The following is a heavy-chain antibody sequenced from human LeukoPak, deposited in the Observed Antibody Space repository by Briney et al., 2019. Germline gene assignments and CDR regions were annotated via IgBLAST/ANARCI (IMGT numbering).Heavy chain of an antibody. V-gene: IGHV4-61*02. CDR2: IYTSGST. CDR1: GGSISSGSYY. Sequence: SETLSLTCTVSGGSISSGSYYWSWIRQPAGKGLEWIGRIYTSGSTNYNPSLKSRVTISVDTSKNQFSLKLSSVTAADTAVYYCARDRFVDYYDSSGYQPLDYWGQGTLVTVSS. D-gene: IGHD3-22*01. J-gene: IGHJ4*02. CDR3: ARDRFVDYYDSSGYQPLDY.